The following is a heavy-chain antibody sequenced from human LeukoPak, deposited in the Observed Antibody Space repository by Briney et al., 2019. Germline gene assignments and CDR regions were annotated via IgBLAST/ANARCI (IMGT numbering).Heavy chain of an antibody. CDR2: IYTSGST. CDR1: GGSISSGSYY. J-gene: IGHJ4*02. D-gene: IGHD6-13*01. V-gene: IGHV4-61*02. CDR3: ARYIAAAGSVDY. Sequence: SQTLSLTCTVSGGSISSGSYYWSWIRQPAGKGLEWIGRIYTSGSTNYNPSLKSRVTISVDTSKNQFSLRLCSVTAADTAVYYCARYIAAAGSVDYWGQGTLVTVSS.